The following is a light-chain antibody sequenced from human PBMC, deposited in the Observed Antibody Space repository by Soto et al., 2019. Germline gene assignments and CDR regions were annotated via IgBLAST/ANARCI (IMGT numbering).Light chain of an antibody. V-gene: IGKV2-28*01. CDR3: MQAPQTPRT. CDR2: LGS. CDR1: QSLLHNNGYNY. Sequence: DIVMTQSPPSLPVTPGEPASISCRSSQSLLHNNGYNYLDWYLQKPGQSPQLLIYLGSNRASGVPDRFTGSGSGTDFTLKISRVEAEDVGLYYCMQAPQTPRTFGQGTKLQIK. J-gene: IGKJ2*01.